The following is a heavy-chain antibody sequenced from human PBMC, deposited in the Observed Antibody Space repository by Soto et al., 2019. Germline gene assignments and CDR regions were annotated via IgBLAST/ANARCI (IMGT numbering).Heavy chain of an antibody. CDR2: ISAYNGNT. Sequence: RASVKVSCKASGYTFTSYGISWVRQAPGQGLEWMGWISAYNGNTNYAQKLQGRVTMTTDTSTSTAYMELRSLRSDDTAVYYCARESLYYYDSSGSNDYWGQGTLVTVSS. CDR3: ARESLYYYDSSGSNDY. D-gene: IGHD3-22*01. J-gene: IGHJ4*02. CDR1: GYTFTSYG. V-gene: IGHV1-18*01.